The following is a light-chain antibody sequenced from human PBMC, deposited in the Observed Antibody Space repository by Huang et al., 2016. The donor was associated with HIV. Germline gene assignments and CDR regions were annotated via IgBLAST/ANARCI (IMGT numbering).Light chain of an antibody. J-gene: IGKJ2*01. CDR2: GAS. CDR1: QTFNKN. V-gene: IGKV3-15*01. Sequence: EIVMTQSPATLSVSPGEGATLSCMASQTFNKNLAWYQQKPGQAPSLLIYGASTRANGNPTRFKGRGSGKEFTLTISDLQSENFTVYYCQQYNIWAYTFGQGTKLEMK. CDR3: QQYNIWAYT.